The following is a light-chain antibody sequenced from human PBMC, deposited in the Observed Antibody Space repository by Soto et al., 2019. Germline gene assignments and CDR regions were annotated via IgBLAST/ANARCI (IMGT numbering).Light chain of an antibody. CDR2: LAS. J-gene: IGKJ1*01. CDR1: QTVNTE. Sequence: EIVLTQSSATLSSFPGDRVTLSCRASQTVNTELAWYQHKPGQAPRLLIYLASNRAAGVPARFSGSGSGTDFTLTISDVEPEDFAVYYCHQRPSWPRTFGQGTKVDIK. V-gene: IGKV3-11*01. CDR3: HQRPSWPRT.